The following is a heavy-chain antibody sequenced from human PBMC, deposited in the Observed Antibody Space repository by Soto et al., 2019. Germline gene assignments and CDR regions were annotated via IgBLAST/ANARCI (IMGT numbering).Heavy chain of an antibody. CDR1: GGSISSSSYY. Sequence: PSETLSLTCTVSGGSISSSSYYCGWIRQPPGKGLEWIGSIYYSGSTYYNPSLKSRVTISVDTSKNQFSLKLSSVTAADTAVYYCARLTHQYYDILTGYYSSYYGLDVWGQGTTVTVSS. V-gene: IGHV4-39*01. CDR2: IYYSGST. CDR3: ARLTHQYYDILTGYYSSYYGLDV. J-gene: IGHJ6*02. D-gene: IGHD3-9*01.